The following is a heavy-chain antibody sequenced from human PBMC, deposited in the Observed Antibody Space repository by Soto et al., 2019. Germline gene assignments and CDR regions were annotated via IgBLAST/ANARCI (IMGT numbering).Heavy chain of an antibody. D-gene: IGHD6-13*01. CDR1: GFTFSSYN. CDR3: TRDRQLIQDWFDP. Sequence: GGSLRLSCAASGFTFSSYNMNWVRQAPGKGLEWVSFISTGSEYIYYADSVKGRFNISRDNAKNSLYLQMNSLRAEDTAVYYCTRDRQLIQDWFDPWGQGTLVTV. V-gene: IGHV3-21*06. J-gene: IGHJ5*02. CDR2: ISTGSEYI.